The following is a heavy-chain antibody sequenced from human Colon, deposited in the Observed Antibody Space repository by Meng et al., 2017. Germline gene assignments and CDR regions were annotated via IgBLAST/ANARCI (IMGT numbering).Heavy chain of an antibody. Sequence: DVHGVVSRGGWVQPGGSLKLSWSASGFTFSGSAMHLVRQASGIGLEWVCRIRSKANSHATAYAASVKGRFTISIDDSKNTAYLQMNSLKTEDTAVYYCTGDTAMVRLGYWGQGTLVTVSS. CDR2: IRSKANSHAT. V-gene: IGHV3-73*02. CDR1: GFTFSGSA. D-gene: IGHD5-18*01. J-gene: IGHJ4*02. CDR3: TGDTAMVRLGY.